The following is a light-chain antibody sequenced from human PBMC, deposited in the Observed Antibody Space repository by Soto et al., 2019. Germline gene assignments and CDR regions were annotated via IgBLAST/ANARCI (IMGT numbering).Light chain of an antibody. CDR1: QSVDSSF. CDR3: QQYGNSPYT. CDR2: GAS. J-gene: IGKJ2*01. Sequence: EIVLTQSPGTLSLSPGERATLSCRTSQSVDSSFVAWFQQKPGQAPRLLVYGASSRATGIPDRFSGSGSGTDFTLTISRLEPEDFAVFHCQQYGNSPYTFGQGTKLEI. V-gene: IGKV3-20*01.